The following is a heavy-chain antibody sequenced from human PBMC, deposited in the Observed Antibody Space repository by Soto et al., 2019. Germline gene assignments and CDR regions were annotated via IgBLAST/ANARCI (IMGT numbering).Heavy chain of an antibody. CDR1: GYTFTSYG. CDR2: INPNSGGT. V-gene: IGHV1-2*02. CDR3: ARGRRDGYNRAVWFDP. Sequence: ASVKVSCKASGYTFTSYGISWVRQAPGQGLEWMGWINPNSGGTNYAQKFQGRVTMTRDTSISTAYMELSRLRSDDTAVYYCARGRRDGYNRAVWFDPWGQGTLVTVSS. J-gene: IGHJ5*02. D-gene: IGHD5-12*01.